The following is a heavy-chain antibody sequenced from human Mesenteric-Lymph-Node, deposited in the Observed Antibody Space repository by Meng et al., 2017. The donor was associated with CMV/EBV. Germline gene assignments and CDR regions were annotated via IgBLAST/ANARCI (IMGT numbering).Heavy chain of an antibody. V-gene: IGHV4-34*01. D-gene: IGHD2-2*01. Sequence: FRGNDGSWVRRHPGKGLEWIGEINHSGSTNYNPSLKSRVTISVDTSKNQFSLKLSSVTAADTAVYYCARGPYSYCSSTSCRGKFDPWGQGTLVTVSS. CDR2: INHSGST. CDR1: FRGND. CDR3: ARGPYSYCSSTSCRGKFDP. J-gene: IGHJ5*02.